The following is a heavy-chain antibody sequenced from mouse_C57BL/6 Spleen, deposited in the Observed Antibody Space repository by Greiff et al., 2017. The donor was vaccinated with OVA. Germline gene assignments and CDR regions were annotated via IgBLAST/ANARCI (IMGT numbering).Heavy chain of an antibody. V-gene: IGHV2-3*01. CDR1: GFSLTSYG. CDR3: ARRGPLPYYAMDY. J-gene: IGHJ4*01. Sequence: VQRVESGPGLVAPSQSLSITCTVSGFSLTSYGVSWVRQPPGKGLEWLGVIWGDGSTNYHSALISRLSISKDNSKSQVFLKLNSLKTDDTATYDCARRGPLPYYAMDYWGQGTSVTVSS. CDR2: IWGDGST.